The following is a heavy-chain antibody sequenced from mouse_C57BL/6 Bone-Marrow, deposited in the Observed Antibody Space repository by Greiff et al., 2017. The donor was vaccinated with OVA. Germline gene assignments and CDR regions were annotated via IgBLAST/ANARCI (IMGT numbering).Heavy chain of an antibody. CDR1: GFTFSSYA. CDR2: ISDGGSYT. J-gene: IGHJ2*01. V-gene: IGHV5-4*01. Sequence: EVKLVESGGGLVKPGGSLKLSCAASGFTFSSYAMSWVRQTPEKRLEWVATISDGGSYTYYPDNVKGRFTISRDNAKNNLYLQMSHLKSEDTAMYYCARDGGYYNYFDYWGQGTTLTVSS. CDR3: ARDGGYYNYFDY. D-gene: IGHD2-12*01.